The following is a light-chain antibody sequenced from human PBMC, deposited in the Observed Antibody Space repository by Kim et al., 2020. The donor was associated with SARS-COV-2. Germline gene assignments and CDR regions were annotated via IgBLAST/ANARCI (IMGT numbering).Light chain of an antibody. Sequence: EIVLTQSPGTLSLSPGERATLSCRASQSISSSNLAWYRQKPGQAPRLLIYGASNRATGIPDRFSGSGSGTDFTLTISRLEPEDFAVYYCQHYVRSPPWTFGQGTKVDIK. CDR3: QHYVRSPPWT. CDR1: QSISSSN. J-gene: IGKJ1*01. CDR2: GAS. V-gene: IGKV3-20*01.